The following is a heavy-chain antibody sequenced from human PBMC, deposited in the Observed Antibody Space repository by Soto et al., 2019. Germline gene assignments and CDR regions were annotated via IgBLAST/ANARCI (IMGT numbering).Heavy chain of an antibody. D-gene: IGHD3-22*01. J-gene: IGHJ4*02. V-gene: IGHV3-23*01. CDR2: ITGSGDYT. Sequence: EVQLLESGGGLVQPGGSLRLSCAASGFTFSNYAMSWDRQAPGKGLEWVSSITGSGDYTYYADSVKGRFTISRDNSKNTLYLQMNSLRAEDTAVYYCAKAWYYDSTGYSYYFDYWGQGTLVTVSS. CDR3: AKAWYYDSTGYSYYFDY. CDR1: GFTFSNYA.